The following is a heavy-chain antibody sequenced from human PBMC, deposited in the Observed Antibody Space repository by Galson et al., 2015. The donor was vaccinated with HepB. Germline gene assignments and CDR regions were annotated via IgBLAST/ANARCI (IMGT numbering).Heavy chain of an antibody. D-gene: IGHD3-3*01. CDR1: GFTFSDFY. CDR3: ARFLRSAFTFDF. Sequence: SLRLSCAASGFTFSDFYMNWIRQAPGKGLEWVSYVHSSSLYSNYGDSVKGRFTISRDNSRNTLYLQMDSLRIEDTAVYYCARFLRSAFTFDFWGHGTLVTVSS. J-gene: IGHJ4*01. CDR2: VHSSSLYS. V-gene: IGHV3-11*06.